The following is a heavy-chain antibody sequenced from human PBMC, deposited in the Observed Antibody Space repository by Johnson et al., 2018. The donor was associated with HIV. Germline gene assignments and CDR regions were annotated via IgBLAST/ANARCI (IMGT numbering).Heavy chain of an antibody. Sequence: VQLVESGGGLVKPGGSLRLSCAASGFTFSNAWMSWVRQAPGKGLAWVGRIKSKTDGGTTDYAAPVKGRFTISRDDSKNTLYLQMNSLKTEDTAVYYCTTGYSGSYLGAFDIWGQGTMVTVSS. D-gene: IGHD1-26*01. CDR3: TTGYSGSYLGAFDI. CDR1: GFTFSNAW. J-gene: IGHJ3*02. V-gene: IGHV3-15*01. CDR2: IKSKTDGGTT.